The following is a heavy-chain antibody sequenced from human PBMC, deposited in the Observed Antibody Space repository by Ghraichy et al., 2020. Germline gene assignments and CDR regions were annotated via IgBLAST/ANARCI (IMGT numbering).Heavy chain of an antibody. CDR1: GFTFSSYA. CDR2: ISGSGGST. Sequence: GGSLRLSCAASGFTFSSYAMSWVRQSPGKGLEWVSAISGSGGSTYYADSVKGRFTISRDNSKNTLYLQMNSLRAEDTAVYYCAKIGDGSPSQLWGQGTLGTVAS. J-gene: IGHJ4*02. CDR3: AKIGDGSPSQL. D-gene: IGHD2-15*01. V-gene: IGHV3-23*01.